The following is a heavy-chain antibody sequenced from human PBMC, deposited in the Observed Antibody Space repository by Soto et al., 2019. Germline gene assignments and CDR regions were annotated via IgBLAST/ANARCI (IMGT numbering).Heavy chain of an antibody. D-gene: IGHD6-13*01. V-gene: IGHV5-10-1*01. CDR1: GYTFTTYW. J-gene: IGHJ4*02. CDR3: SITGYSSSMVYY. Sequence: GESLKISCKGSGYTFTTYWISWVRQMPGKGLEWMGRIDPSDSYTNYSPSFQGHVTISADKSISTAYLQWSSLKASDTAMYYCSITGYSSSMVYYWTQGPFVTVSS. CDR2: IDPSDSYT.